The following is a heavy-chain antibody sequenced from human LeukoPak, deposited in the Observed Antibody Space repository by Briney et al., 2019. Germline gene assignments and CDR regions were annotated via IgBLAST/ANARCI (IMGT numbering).Heavy chain of an antibody. CDR2: ISGSGGGT. J-gene: IGHJ4*02. V-gene: IGHV3-23*01. CDR3: AKYLTVVVVAPSNY. Sequence: PGGSLRLSCAASGFTFSSYAMSWVRQAPGKGLEWVSAISGSGGGTYYADSVKGRFTISRDNSKNTLYLQMNSLRAEDTAVYYCAKYLTVVVVAPSNYWGQGTLVTVSS. CDR1: GFTFSSYA. D-gene: IGHD2-15*01.